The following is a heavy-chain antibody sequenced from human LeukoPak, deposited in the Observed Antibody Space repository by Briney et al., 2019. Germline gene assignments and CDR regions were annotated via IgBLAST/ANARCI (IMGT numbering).Heavy chain of an antibody. CDR1: GFTFSSYG. V-gene: IGHV3-30*18. CDR3: AKDYDPIQLWVRLDY. J-gene: IGHJ4*02. D-gene: IGHD5-18*01. CDR2: ISYDGSNK. Sequence: GGCLRLACAASGFTFSSYGMDWVRQAPGKGLEWVAAISYDGSNKYYADSVKGRFTTSRDNSKNTQYLKMNSPRDEETAVYYCAKDYDPIQLWVRLDYWGQGTLVTVSS.